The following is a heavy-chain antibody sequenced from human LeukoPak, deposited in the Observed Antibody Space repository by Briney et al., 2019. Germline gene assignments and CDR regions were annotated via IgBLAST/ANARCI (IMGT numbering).Heavy chain of an antibody. J-gene: IGHJ4*02. Sequence: ASVKVSCKASGYIFTGYYMHWVRQAPGQGLEWMGWINPNSGGTNYAQKFQGRVTMTRDTSISTAYMELSRLRSDDTAVYYCARDTSRYNWNYFPDYWGQGTLVTVSS. CDR3: ARDTSRYNWNYFPDY. V-gene: IGHV1-2*02. CDR1: GYIFTGYY. D-gene: IGHD1-7*01. CDR2: INPNSGGT.